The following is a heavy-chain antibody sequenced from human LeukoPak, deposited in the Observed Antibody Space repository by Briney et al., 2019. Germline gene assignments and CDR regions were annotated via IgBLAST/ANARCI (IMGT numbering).Heavy chain of an antibody. J-gene: IGHJ6*03. V-gene: IGHV4-34*01. Sequence: SETLSLTCAVYGGSFSGYYWSWIRQPPGKGLEWIGEINHSGSTNYNPSLKSRVTISVDTSKNQFFLKLSSVTAADTAVYYCARVTEGFGITGTTRYYYYYMDVWGKGTTVTVSS. CDR3: ARVTEGFGITGTTRYYYYYMDV. CDR2: INHSGST. CDR1: GGSFSGYY. D-gene: IGHD1-7*01.